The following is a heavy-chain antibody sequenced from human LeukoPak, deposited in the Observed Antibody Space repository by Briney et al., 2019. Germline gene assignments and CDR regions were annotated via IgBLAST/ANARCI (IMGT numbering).Heavy chain of an antibody. CDR3: ARRVVVGATDYFDY. CDR2: IYYSGST. CDR1: GGSISSSSYY. V-gene: IGHV4-39*01. J-gene: IGHJ4*02. D-gene: IGHD1-26*01. Sequence: KPSETLSLTCTVSGGSISSSSYYWGWIRQPPGKGLEWIGSIYYSGSTYYNPSLKSRVTISVDTSKNQFSLKLSSVTAADTAVYYCARRVVVGATDYFDYWGQGTLVTVSS.